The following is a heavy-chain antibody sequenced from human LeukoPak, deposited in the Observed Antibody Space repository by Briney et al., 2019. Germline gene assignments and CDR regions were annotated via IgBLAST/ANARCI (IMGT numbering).Heavy chain of an antibody. V-gene: IGHV3-66*01. CDR3: ARGFAAARLGDI. Sequence: PGGSLRLSCAASRFTVSDNYMSWVRQAPGKGLEWVSVIYSGGSTYYADSVKGGFTISRDNTKNTLHLQMDNLRAEDTAVYYTARGFAAARLGDIWGQGTMVTVSS. D-gene: IGHD2-2*01. CDR1: RFTVSDNY. CDR2: IYSGGST. J-gene: IGHJ3*02.